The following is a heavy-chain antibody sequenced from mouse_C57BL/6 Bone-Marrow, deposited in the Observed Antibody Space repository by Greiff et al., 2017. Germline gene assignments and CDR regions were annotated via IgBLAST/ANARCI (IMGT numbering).Heavy chain of an antibody. CDR2: ISYDGSN. V-gene: IGHV3-6*01. D-gene: IGHD2-4*01. CDR3: AREPLRQDWYFDV. J-gene: IGHJ1*03. Sequence: DVQLQESGPGLVKPSQSLSLTCSVTGYSITSGYYWNWIRQFPGNKLEWMGYISYDGSNNYNPSLKNRISITRDTSKNQFFLKLNSVTTEDTATYDCAREPLRQDWYFDVWGTGTTVTVSS. CDR1: GYSITSGYY.